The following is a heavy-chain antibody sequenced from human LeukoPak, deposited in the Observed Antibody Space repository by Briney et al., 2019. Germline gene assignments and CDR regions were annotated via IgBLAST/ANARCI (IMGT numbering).Heavy chain of an antibody. CDR1: GGSFSGYY. D-gene: IGHD5-12*01. Sequence: ASETLSLTCAVYGGSFSGYYWSWIRQPPGKGLEWIGEINHSGSTNYNPSLKSRVAISVDTSKNQFSLKLSSVTAADTAVYYCARFRVRGYSGYDRVREPRRFFDYWGQGTLVTVSS. CDR2: INHSGST. V-gene: IGHV4-34*01. CDR3: ARFRVRGYSGYDRVREPRRFFDY. J-gene: IGHJ4*02.